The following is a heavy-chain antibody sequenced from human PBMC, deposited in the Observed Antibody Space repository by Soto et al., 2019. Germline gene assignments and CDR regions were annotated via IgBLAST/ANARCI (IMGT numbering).Heavy chain of an antibody. CDR3: AKDCDFWSGYYIRNYFDY. V-gene: IGHV3-23*01. CDR1: GFTFSSYA. J-gene: IGHJ4*02. CDR2: ISGSGGST. Sequence: EVQLLESGGGLVQPGGSLRLSCAASGFTFSSYAMSWVRQAPGKGLEWVSAISGSGGSTYYADSVKGRFTISRDNSKNTLYLQMNSLRAEDTAVYYCAKDCDFWSGYYIRNYFDYWGQGTLVTVSS. D-gene: IGHD3-3*01.